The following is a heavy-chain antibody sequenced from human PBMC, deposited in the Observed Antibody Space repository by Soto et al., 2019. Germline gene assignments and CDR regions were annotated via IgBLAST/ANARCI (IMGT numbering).Heavy chain of an antibody. D-gene: IGHD3-9*01. Sequence: QVQLVQSGAEVKKPGASVKVSCKASGYTFTSYGISWVRQAPGQGFEWMGWIRAYNGNTNYAQKLQGRVTMTTDTSTSTAYMGLRRLRSDDTAVYYWARGGLGGSTGQFGYWGQGTLVTVSS. CDR2: IRAYNGNT. CDR1: GYTFTSYG. J-gene: IGHJ4*02. V-gene: IGHV1-18*01. CDR3: ARGGLGGSTGQFGY.